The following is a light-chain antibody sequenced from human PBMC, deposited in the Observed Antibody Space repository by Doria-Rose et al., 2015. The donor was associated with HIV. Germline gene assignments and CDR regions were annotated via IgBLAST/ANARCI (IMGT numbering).Light chain of an antibody. CDR2: GAS. Sequence: EIVMTQSPGTLSLSPGERATLSCSASQSVSANYLAWYQQRPGQSLRLLIYGASSRATDIPDRFSGSGSGTDFTLTISRLEPEDFAVYYCHQYASSRTFGQGTKVEIK. CDR3: HQYASSRT. CDR1: QSVSANY. V-gene: IGKV3-20*01. J-gene: IGKJ1*01.